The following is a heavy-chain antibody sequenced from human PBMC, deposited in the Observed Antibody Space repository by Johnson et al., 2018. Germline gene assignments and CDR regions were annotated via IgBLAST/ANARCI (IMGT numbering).Heavy chain of an antibody. CDR2: MNPNSGNT. CDR3: AGGPYDSLTGYSRMDV. CDR1: GYTFTSYD. J-gene: IGHJ6*03. Sequence: VQLVESGAEVKKPGASVKVSCKASGYTFTSYDINWVRQATGQGLEWMGWMNPNSGNTGYAQKFQGRVTMTRNTSISRAYMELSSLRSEDTGVYYCAGGPYDSLTGYSRMDVWGKGTTVTVSS. D-gene: IGHD3-9*01. V-gene: IGHV1-8*01.